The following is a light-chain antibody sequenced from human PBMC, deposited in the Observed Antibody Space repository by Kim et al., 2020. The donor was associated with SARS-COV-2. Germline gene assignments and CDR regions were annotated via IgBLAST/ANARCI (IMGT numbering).Light chain of an antibody. V-gene: IGLV3-21*04. CDR1: DIGPKS. J-gene: IGLJ3*02. CDR2: YDT. CDR3: QVWDSGSDQWV. Sequence: APGKPATITCVVDDIGPKSVRWYQQKPGQAPVLVIYYDTVRPSGIPERFSASNSGNTATLTVSRVEAGDEADYYCQVWDSGSDQWVFGGGPQLTVL.